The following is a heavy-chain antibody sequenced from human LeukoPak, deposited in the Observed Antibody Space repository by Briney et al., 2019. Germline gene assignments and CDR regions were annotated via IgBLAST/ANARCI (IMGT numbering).Heavy chain of an antibody. CDR2: ISGSGGST. J-gene: IGHJ4*02. D-gene: IGHD1-26*01. CDR1: GFTFSSYA. V-gene: IGHV3-23*01. Sequence: GGSLRLSCAASGFTFSSYAMSWVRQAPGKGLEWVSGISGSGGSTYYADSVKGRFTISRDDSKNTLYLQMNSLRAEDTAVYYCAKVPVSGSYLYYSDYWGQGTLVPVSS. CDR3: AKVPVSGSYLYYSDY.